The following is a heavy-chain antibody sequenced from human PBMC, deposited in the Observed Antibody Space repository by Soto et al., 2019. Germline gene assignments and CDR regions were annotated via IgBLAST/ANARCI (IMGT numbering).Heavy chain of an antibody. D-gene: IGHD1-26*01. Sequence: SETLSLTCTVSGGSISSGGYYWSWIRQHPGKGLEWIGYIYYSGSTYYNPSLKSRVTISVDTSKNQFSPKLSSVTAADTAVYYCARVISYGYFDYWGQGTLVTVSS. J-gene: IGHJ4*02. CDR1: GGSISSGGYY. CDR3: ARVISYGYFDY. CDR2: IYYSGST. V-gene: IGHV4-31*03.